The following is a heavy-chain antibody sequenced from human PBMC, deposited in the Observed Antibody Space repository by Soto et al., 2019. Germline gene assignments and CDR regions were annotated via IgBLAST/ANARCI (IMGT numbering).Heavy chain of an antibody. CDR2: IKKDGSEQ. CDR1: GDTFSSYW. D-gene: IGHD3-10*01. CDR3: ARARSNRYFYY. Sequence: EVQLVESGGGLVQPGGSLRLSCAASGDTFSSYWMSWVRQAPGKELEWVANIKKDGSEQYYVDSVKGRFTISRDNAKTSLYLQMNSRIAEDTAVYYCARARSNRYFYYWGQGTLVTVSS. J-gene: IGHJ4*02. V-gene: IGHV3-7*01.